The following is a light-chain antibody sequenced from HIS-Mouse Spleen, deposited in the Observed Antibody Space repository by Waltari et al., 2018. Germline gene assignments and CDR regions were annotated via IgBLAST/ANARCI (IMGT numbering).Light chain of an antibody. CDR1: SSNIGSNY. Sequence: QSVLTQPPSASGTPGPRLTSSCSGSSSNIGSNYVYWYQPLPGTAPKHLIYRNNQRPSGVPDRFSGSKSGTSASLAISGLRSEVEADYYCAAWDDSLSGVVFGGGTKLTVL. CDR2: RNN. V-gene: IGLV1-47*01. J-gene: IGLJ2*01. CDR3: AAWDDSLSGVV.